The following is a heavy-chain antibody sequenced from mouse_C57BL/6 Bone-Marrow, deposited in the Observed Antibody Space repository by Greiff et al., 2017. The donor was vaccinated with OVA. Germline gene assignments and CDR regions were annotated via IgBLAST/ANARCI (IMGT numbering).Heavy chain of an antibody. CDR1: GYAFTNYL. D-gene: IGHD4-1*01. J-gene: IGHJ3*01. Sequence: QLQQSGAELVRPGTSVKVSCKASGYAFTNYLIEWVKQRPGQGLEWIGVINPGSGGTNYNEKFKGKATLTADKSSSTAYMQLSSLTSEDSAVYYCARNWDAFAYWGQGTLVTVSA. V-gene: IGHV1-54*01. CDR2: INPGSGGT. CDR3: ARNWDAFAY.